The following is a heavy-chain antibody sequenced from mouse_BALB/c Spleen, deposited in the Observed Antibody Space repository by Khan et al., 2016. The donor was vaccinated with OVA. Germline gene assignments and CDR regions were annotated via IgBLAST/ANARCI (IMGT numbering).Heavy chain of an antibody. D-gene: IGHD1-2*01. CDR1: GYSITSGYG. CDR2: ISYSGST. V-gene: IGHV3-2*02. J-gene: IGHJ2*01. Sequence: EVQLQESGPGLVKPSQSLSLTCTVTGYSITSGYGWNWIRQFPGNKLEWMGYISYSGSTNYNPSLKSRNSITRDTSKKQYFLQLNSVTTEDTATHYRAITAWIKYWCQGTTLTVSA. CDR3: AITAWIKY.